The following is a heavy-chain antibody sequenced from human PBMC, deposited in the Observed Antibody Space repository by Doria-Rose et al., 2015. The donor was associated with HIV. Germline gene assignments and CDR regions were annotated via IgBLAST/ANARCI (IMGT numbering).Heavy chain of an antibody. D-gene: IGHD6-13*01. Sequence: SGPVPVKPTETLTLTCTVSGVSLSSPGMGVSWIRQPPGKALEWLANIFSDDERSYKTSLKSRLTISRGTSKSQVVLTMTDMNPVDTAAYYCARIKSSRWYHKYYFDFWGQGTLVIVS. CDR2: IFSDDER. V-gene: IGHV2-26*01. J-gene: IGHJ4*02. CDR1: GVSLSSPGMG. CDR3: ARIKSSRWYHKYYFDF.